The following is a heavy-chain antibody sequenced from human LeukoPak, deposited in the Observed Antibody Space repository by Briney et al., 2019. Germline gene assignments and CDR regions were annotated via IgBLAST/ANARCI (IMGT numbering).Heavy chain of an antibody. CDR1: GGTFSSYA. CDR3: ARDGIAVAGDFDY. V-gene: IGHV1-69*04. D-gene: IGHD6-19*01. Sequence: GASVKVSCKASGGTFSSYAISWVRQAPGQGLEWMGRIIPILGIANYAQKFQGRVTITADKSTSTAYMELSSLRSEDTAVYYCARDGIAVAGDFDYWGQGTLVPVSS. CDR2: IIPILGIA. J-gene: IGHJ4*02.